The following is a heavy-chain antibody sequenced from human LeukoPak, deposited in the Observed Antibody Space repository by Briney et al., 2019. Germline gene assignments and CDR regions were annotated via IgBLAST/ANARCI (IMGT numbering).Heavy chain of an antibody. CDR1: GYTFTSYG. D-gene: IGHD3-22*01. J-gene: IGHJ3*02. CDR3: AREYYHDSSGYRSAFDI. V-gene: IGHV1-18*01. CDR2: ISAYNGNT. Sequence: ASVKVSCKASGYTFTSYGISWVRQAPGQGLEWMGWISAYNGNTNYAQKLQGRVTMTTDTSTSTAYMELRSLRSEDTAVYYCAREYYHDSSGYRSAFDIWGQGTMVTVSS.